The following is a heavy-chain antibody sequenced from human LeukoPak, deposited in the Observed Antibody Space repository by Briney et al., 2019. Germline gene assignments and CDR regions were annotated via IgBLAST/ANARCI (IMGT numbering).Heavy chain of an antibody. V-gene: IGHV4-4*07. Sequence: PSETLSLTCTVSGVSISSYYWSWIRQPAGKGLEWMGRIYTSGSTNYNPSLKSRVTMSVDTSKNQFSLKLSSVTAADTAVYYCARDKRRATIFGVVQHGNYYGMDVWGQGTTVTVSS. CDR2: IYTSGST. CDR3: ARDKRRATIFGVVQHGNYYGMDV. CDR1: GVSISSYY. D-gene: IGHD3-3*01. J-gene: IGHJ6*02.